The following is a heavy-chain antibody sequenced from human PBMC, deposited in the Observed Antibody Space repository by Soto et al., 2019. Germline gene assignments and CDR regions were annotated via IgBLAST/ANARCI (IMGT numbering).Heavy chain of an antibody. CDR3: VKDGGYCSSSTCYSPRNHYFDS. CDR1: GFIFSDYW. V-gene: IGHV3-7*03. CDR2: IKFDGSEK. D-gene: IGHD2-2*01. J-gene: IGHJ4*02. Sequence: PGGSLRLSCAGSGFIFSDYWMSWVRQAPGKGPEWVANIKFDGSEKQYVDSVRGRFTISRDNSRNSLFLQMNSLRAGDTAVYYCVKDGGYCSSSTCYSPRNHYFDSWGQGTLVTVSS.